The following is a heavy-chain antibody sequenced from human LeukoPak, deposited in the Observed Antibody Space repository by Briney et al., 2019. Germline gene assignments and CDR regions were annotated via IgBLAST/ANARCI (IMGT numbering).Heavy chain of an antibody. CDR1: GGSITRVGSY. V-gene: IGHV4-31*11. CDR3: AREKTAYYYDSGSYSEGAFDI. D-gene: IGHD3-22*01. J-gene: IGHJ3*02. CDR2: VYYSGTT. Sequence: SQTLSLTCAVSGGSITRVGSYWSWIRQHPGKGLEWIGYVYYSGTTYYNPSLKVRVTISVDTSKNQFSLKLSSVTAADTAVYYCAREKTAYYYDSGSYSEGAFDIGGQGTMVTVSS.